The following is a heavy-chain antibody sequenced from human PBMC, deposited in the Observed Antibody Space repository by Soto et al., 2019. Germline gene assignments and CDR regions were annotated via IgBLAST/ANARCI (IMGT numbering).Heavy chain of an antibody. J-gene: IGHJ6*03. V-gene: IGHV4-59*08. CDR1: GGSISSYY. CDR3: ARLGISFAMDG. D-gene: IGHD3-3*02. Sequence: SETLSLTCTVSGGSISSYYWSWIRQPPGKGLEWIGYIYYSGSTNYNPSLKSRVTISVDTSKNQFSLKLSSVTAADTAVYYCARLGISFAMDGWGKVTTVTVAS. CDR2: IYYSGST.